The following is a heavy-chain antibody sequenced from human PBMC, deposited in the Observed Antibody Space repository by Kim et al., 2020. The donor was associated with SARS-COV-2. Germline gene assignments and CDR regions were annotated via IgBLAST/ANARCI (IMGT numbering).Heavy chain of an antibody. Sequence: GGSLRLSCAASGFTFTSYTMNWVRQAPGKGLEWVSSISSSSSYIYYADSVKGRFTISRDNAKNSLYLQMNSLRAEDTAVYYCARGQRASSGWYLDAFDIWGQGTMVTVSS. J-gene: IGHJ3*02. V-gene: IGHV3-21*01. CDR3: ARGQRASSGWYLDAFDI. CDR2: ISSSSSYI. D-gene: IGHD6-19*01. CDR1: GFTFTSYT.